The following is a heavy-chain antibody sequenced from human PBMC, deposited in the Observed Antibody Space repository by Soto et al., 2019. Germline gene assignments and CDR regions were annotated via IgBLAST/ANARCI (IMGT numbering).Heavy chain of an antibody. J-gene: IGHJ4*02. CDR1: GLTFSNYG. CDR2: ISYDGNNR. Sequence: GGSLRLSCAASGLTFSNYGMHWVRQAPGKGLEWVAVISYDGNNRYYGDSVKGRFTISRDNSKNTVYLQMNSLRVEDTAVYYCASTWSGYYYFDSWGQGTLVTVSS. CDR3: ASTWSGYYYFDS. D-gene: IGHD3-3*01. V-gene: IGHV3-30*03.